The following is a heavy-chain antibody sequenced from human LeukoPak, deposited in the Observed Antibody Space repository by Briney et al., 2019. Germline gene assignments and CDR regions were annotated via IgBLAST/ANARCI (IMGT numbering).Heavy chain of an antibody. J-gene: IGHJ3*02. CDR2: MYYSGST. CDR1: GGSVSSGSYY. V-gene: IGHV4-61*01. D-gene: IGHD3-22*01. Sequence: SETLSLTCTVSGGSVSSGSYYWSWIRQPPGKGLEWIGYMYYSGSTSYNPSLKSRVTISVDTSKNQFSLKLSSVAAADTAVYYCARGFYYDSSGYYDALDIWGQGTMVTVSS. CDR3: ARGFYYDSSGYYDALDI.